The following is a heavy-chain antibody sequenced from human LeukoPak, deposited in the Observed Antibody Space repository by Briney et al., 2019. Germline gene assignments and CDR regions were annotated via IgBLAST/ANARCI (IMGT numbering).Heavy chain of an antibody. J-gene: IGHJ5*02. D-gene: IGHD1-7*01. Sequence: SETLPLTCTVSGGSISSYYWSWIRQPPGKGLEWIGYIYYSGSTNYNPSLKSRVTISVDTSKNQFSLKLSSVTAADTAVYYCARVDNWNYWFDPWGQGTLVTVSS. CDR2: IYYSGST. CDR1: GGSISSYY. CDR3: ARVDNWNYWFDP. V-gene: IGHV4-59*01.